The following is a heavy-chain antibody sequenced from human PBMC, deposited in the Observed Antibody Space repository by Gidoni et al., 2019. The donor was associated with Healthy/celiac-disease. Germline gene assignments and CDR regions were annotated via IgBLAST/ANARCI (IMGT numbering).Heavy chain of an antibody. Sequence: EVQLVESVGGLIQLGGSLRLSCSASGFTVSSNYMGWVRQAPGKGLEWVSVIYSGGRTYYADSVKGRFTSSRDNSKNTLYLQMNSLRAEDTAVYYCARGGGQWYFDYWGQGTLVTVSS. D-gene: IGHD2-15*01. CDR2: IYSGGRT. J-gene: IGHJ4*02. CDR1: GFTVSSNY. CDR3: ARGGGQWYFDY. V-gene: IGHV3-53*01.